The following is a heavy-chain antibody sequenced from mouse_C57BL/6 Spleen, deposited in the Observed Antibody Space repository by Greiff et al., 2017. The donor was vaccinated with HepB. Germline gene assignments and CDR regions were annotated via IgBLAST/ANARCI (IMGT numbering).Heavy chain of an antibody. CDR1: GFSLTSYG. J-gene: IGHJ3*01. CDR2: IWRGGST. Sequence: QVQLQQSGPGLVQPSQSLSITCTVSGFSLTSYGVHWVRQSPGKGLEWLGVIWRGGSTDYNAAFMSRLSITKDNSKTQVFFKMNSLQADDTAIYYCAKNYDSTGAWFAYWGQGTLVTVSA. V-gene: IGHV2-5*01. CDR3: AKNYDSTGAWFAY. D-gene: IGHD2-4*01.